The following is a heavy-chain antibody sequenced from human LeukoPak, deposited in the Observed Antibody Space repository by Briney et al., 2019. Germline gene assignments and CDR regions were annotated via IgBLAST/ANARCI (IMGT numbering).Heavy chain of an antibody. CDR1: GFTFSSYA. V-gene: IGHV3-23*01. Sequence: GGSLRLSCAASGFTFSSYAMSWVRQAPGKGLEWVSAISGSGDITYYADSVKGRFTLSRDNSKNTLYLQMNSLRAEDTAVYYCARDGANRGIYFDYWGQGTLVTVSS. J-gene: IGHJ4*02. CDR2: ISGSGDIT. CDR3: ARDGANRGIYFDY. D-gene: IGHD7-27*01.